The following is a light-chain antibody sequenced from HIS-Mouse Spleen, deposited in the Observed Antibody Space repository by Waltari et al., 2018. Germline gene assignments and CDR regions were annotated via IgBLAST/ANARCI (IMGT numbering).Light chain of an antibody. V-gene: IGKV3-15*01. CDR2: GAS. CDR1: QSVSSN. J-gene: IGKJ1*01. CDR3: QQYNNWPPWT. Sequence: EIVMTQSPATLSVSPGERATLPCRASQSVSSNLARYQQKPGQAPRLLIYGASTRATGIPARFSGSGSGTEFTLTISSMQSEDFAVYYCQQYNNWPPWTFGQGTKVEIK.